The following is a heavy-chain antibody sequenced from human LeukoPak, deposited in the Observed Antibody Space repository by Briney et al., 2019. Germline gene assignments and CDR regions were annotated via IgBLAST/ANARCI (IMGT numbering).Heavy chain of an antibody. CDR2: ISGSGGST. V-gene: IGHV3-23*01. J-gene: IGHJ4*02. CDR1: GFTFSSYA. D-gene: IGHD3-22*01. Sequence: GGSLRLSCAASGFTFSSYAMSWVRQAPGKGLEWVSAISGSGGSTYYADSVKGLFTISRDNAKNSLYLQMNSLRAEHKAVYYGAKVDSPVVVITQACDDWGQGTLVTLSS. CDR3: AKVDSPVVVITQACDD.